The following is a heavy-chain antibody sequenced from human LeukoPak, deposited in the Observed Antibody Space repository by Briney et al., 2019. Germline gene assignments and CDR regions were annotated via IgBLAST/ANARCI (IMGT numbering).Heavy chain of an antibody. CDR3: ASARPYSSGWYGDKYFQH. J-gene: IGHJ1*01. CDR2: INHSGST. D-gene: IGHD6-19*01. CDR1: GGSFSGYY. V-gene: IGHV4-34*01. Sequence: SETLSLTCAVYGGSFSGYYWSWIRQPPGKGLEWIGEINHSGSTNYNPSLKSRVTISVDTSKNQFSLKLSSVTAADTAVYYCASARPYSSGWYGDKYFQHWGQGTLVTVSS.